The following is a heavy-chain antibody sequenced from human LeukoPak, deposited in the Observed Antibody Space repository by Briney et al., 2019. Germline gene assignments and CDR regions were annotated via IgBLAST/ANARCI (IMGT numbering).Heavy chain of an antibody. CDR3: ARESRHSNSFDY. Sequence: ASVKVSCKASGYTFTSYGISWVRQAPGQGLEWLGWISAYNGNTNYAQKLQGRVTMTTDTSTSTAYMELRSPRSDDTAVYYCARESRHSNSFDYWGQGTLVTVSS. CDR1: GYTFTSYG. V-gene: IGHV1-18*01. CDR2: ISAYNGNT. J-gene: IGHJ4*02. D-gene: IGHD4-11*01.